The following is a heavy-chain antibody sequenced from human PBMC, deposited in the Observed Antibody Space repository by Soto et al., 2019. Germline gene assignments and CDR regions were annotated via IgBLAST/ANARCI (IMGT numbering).Heavy chain of an antibody. Sequence: GGSLRLSCAASGFTVSSNYMSWVRQAPGKGLEWVSVIYSGGSTYYADSVKGRFTISRDNSKNTLYLQMNSLRAEDTAVYYCVCGGLTVNIDYFQHWGQGTLVTVSS. J-gene: IGHJ1*01. CDR3: VCGGLTVNIDYFQH. CDR2: IYSGGST. D-gene: IGHD4-17*01. V-gene: IGHV3-66*01. CDR1: GFTVSSNY.